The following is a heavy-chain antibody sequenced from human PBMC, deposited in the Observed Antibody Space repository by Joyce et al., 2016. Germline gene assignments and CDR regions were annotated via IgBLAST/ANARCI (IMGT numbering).Heavy chain of an antibody. J-gene: IGHJ4*02. D-gene: IGHD4-17*01. CDR1: GYTFTDYP. Sequence: QVQLVQSGAEVKKPGASVKVSCKASGYTFTDYPIHWVRQAHGQRLEWMGWINTGNGNTKYSQKCQGRVTMTRDTSASTAYIEVSSLRSEDTAVYYCTTINNYGDWGQGTLITVSS. CDR2: INTGNGNT. V-gene: IGHV1-3*04. CDR3: TTINNYGD.